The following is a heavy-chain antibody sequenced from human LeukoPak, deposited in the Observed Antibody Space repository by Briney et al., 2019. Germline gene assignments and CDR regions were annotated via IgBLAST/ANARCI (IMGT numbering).Heavy chain of an antibody. CDR2: IYYSGNA. D-gene: IGHD2-8*02. Sequence: SETLSLTCVVSGGSIRSGGYYWSWIRQHPGKGLEWIGYIYYSGNAYYNPSLTRRVTISVDTSKNQFSLKLSSVTAADTAVYYCAKYWFMGTTSTPPDFDYWGQGTLVTVSS. CDR3: AKYWFMGTTSTPPDFDY. V-gene: IGHV4-31*11. J-gene: IGHJ4*02. CDR1: GGSIRSGGYY.